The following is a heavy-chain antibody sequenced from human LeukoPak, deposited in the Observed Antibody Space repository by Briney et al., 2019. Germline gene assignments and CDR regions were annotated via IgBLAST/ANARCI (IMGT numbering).Heavy chain of an antibody. CDR1: GFTFSSYG. Sequence: TGGSLRLSXAASGFTFSSYGMHWVRQAPGKGLEWVAVIWYDGSNKYYADSVKGRFTISRDNSKNTLYLQMNSLRAEDTAVYYCAVTKSGSYYEYYFDYWGQGTLVTVSS. CDR2: IWYDGSNK. D-gene: IGHD1-26*01. J-gene: IGHJ4*02. CDR3: AVTKSGSYYEYYFDY. V-gene: IGHV3-33*01.